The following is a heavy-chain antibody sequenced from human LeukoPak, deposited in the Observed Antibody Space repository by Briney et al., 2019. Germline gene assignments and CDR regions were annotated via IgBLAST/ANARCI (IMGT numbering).Heavy chain of an antibody. CDR2: ISFDGSKK. D-gene: IGHD6-19*01. J-gene: IGHJ4*02. CDR3: ARDQYSSGWYQAGY. CDR1: GFTFNGFA. V-gene: IGHV3-30*04. Sequence: PGGSLRLSCAASGFTFNGFAMHWVRQAPDKGLEWVAVISFDGSKKYYADSVRGRFTISRDNSENTVYMQMNSLRADDTAVYYCARDQYSSGWYQAGYWGLGTQVTVSS.